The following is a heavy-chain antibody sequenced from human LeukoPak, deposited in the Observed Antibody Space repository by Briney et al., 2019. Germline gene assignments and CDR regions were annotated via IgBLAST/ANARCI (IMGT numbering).Heavy chain of an antibody. Sequence: GGSLRLSCAASGFSLDDYVMSWVRQAPGKGLELVSGINWNGGSTGYADSVKGRFTISRDNAKNSLYLQMNSLRDEDTALYYCARDRYGSGDYAFDIWGQGTMVTVSS. CDR2: INWNGGST. CDR1: GFSLDDYV. V-gene: IGHV3-20*04. J-gene: IGHJ3*02. D-gene: IGHD3-10*01. CDR3: ARDRYGSGDYAFDI.